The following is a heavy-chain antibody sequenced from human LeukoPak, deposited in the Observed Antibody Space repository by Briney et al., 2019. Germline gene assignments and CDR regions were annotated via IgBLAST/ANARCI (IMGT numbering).Heavy chain of an antibody. CDR1: GFTFSSYA. D-gene: IGHD4-17*01. V-gene: IGHV3-23*01. J-gene: IGHJ4*02. CDR2: ISGSGGNT. Sequence: PGGSLRLSCAASGFTFSSYAMSWVRQAPGKGLEWVSSISGSGGNTFYADSVKGRFTISRDNSKKTLYVQMNSLRAEDTAVYYCAKNVVGYGDYVDYWGEGTLVSVSS. CDR3: AKNVVGYGDYVDY.